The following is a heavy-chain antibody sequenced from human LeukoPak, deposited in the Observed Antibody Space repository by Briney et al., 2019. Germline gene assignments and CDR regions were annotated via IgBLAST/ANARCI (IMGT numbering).Heavy chain of an antibody. Sequence: GESLKISCKASGYKFSNHWIGWVRQMPGKGLEWMGMIYPSDSETKYNPSFQGQVTISADKSISTAYLQWSSLKASDTAMYYCARHPRSLYCSGGSCYSDYWGQGTLVTVSS. CDR2: IYPSDSET. J-gene: IGHJ4*02. D-gene: IGHD2-15*01. V-gene: IGHV5-51*01. CDR1: GYKFSNHW. CDR3: ARHPRSLYCSGGSCYSDY.